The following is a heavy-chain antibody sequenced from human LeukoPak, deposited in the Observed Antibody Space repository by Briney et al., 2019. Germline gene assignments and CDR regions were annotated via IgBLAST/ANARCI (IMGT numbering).Heavy chain of an antibody. CDR1: GFTFSSYW. V-gene: IGHV3-7*01. Sequence: GSLRLSCAASGFTFSSYWMSWVRQAPGKGLEWVAKESKDGGGKHYVDSVKGRFTISRDNAKNSLYLQMDSLRAEDTAVYYCARDFGYCSGGSCYAKDTRTFDYWGQGTLVTVSS. J-gene: IGHJ4*02. CDR3: ARDFGYCSGGSCYAKDTRTFDY. CDR2: ESKDGGGK. D-gene: IGHD2-15*01.